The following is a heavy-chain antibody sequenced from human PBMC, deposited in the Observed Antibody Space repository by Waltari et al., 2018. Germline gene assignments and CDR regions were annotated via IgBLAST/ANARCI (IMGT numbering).Heavy chain of an antibody. Sequence: QVQLQESGPGLVKPSQTLSLTCPVSGGSISSGGYSWSWIRQHPGKGLEWIGYIYYSGSTYYNPSLKSRVTISVDTSKNQFSLKLSSVTAADTAVYYCARLQGCGGDCYPIYRPYWYFDLWGRGTLVTVSS. J-gene: IGHJ2*01. D-gene: IGHD2-21*01. CDR1: GGSISSGGYS. V-gene: IGHV4-31*03. CDR2: IYYSGST. CDR3: ARLQGCGGDCYPIYRPYWYFDL.